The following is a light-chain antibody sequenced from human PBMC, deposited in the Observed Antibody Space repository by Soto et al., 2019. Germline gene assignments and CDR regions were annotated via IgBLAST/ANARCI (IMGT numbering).Light chain of an antibody. CDR1: SSDIGGYNY. CDR2: EVT. Sequence: QSALTQPPSASGSPGQSVTISCTGGSSDIGGYNYVYWYQQRPGKVPRLIIYEVTKRPSGVPVPFSGSKSGNAASLTVSGLQADDEAEYYCCSYAGSNNYYLFGPGTKLTVL. CDR3: CSYAGSNNYYL. J-gene: IGLJ1*01. V-gene: IGLV2-8*01.